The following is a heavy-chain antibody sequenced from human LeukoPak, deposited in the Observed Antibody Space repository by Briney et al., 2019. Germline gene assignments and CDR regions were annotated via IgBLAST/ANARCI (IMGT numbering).Heavy chain of an antibody. CDR1: GGTFSSYA. J-gene: IGHJ6*02. Sequence: GSSVKVSFKASGGTFSSYAISRVRQAPGQGLEWMGGIIPIFGTANYAQKFQGRVTITADESTSTAYMELSSLRSEDTAVYYCARAITIFGVVIDYYYYGMDVWGQGTTVTVSS. CDR3: ARAITIFGVVIDYYYYGMDV. CDR2: IIPIFGTA. D-gene: IGHD3-3*01. V-gene: IGHV1-69*01.